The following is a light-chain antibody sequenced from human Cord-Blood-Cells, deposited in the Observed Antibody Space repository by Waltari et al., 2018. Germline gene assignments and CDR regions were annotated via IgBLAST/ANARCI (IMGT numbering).Light chain of an antibody. CDR3: QQYNNWPYT. V-gene: IGKV3-15*01. CDR1: QCVSSN. CDR2: GAS. Sequence: DIVMTQSPATLSVSTGERATLTCRASQCVSSNLAWYQQKPGQAPRLLIYGASTWATGIPARFSGSGSGTEFTLTISSLQSEDFAVYYCQQYNNWPYTFGQGTKLEIK. J-gene: IGKJ2*01.